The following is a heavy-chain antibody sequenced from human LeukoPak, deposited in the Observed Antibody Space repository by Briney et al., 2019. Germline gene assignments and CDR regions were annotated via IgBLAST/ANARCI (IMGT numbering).Heavy chain of an antibody. CDR2: IIPIFGTA. Sequence: SVKVSCKASGVTFSSYAISRVRQAPGQGLEWLGGIIPIFGTANYAQKFQGRVTITADESTSTAYMELSSLRSEDTAVYYCAREVAAADAYYYYGMDVWGKGTTVTVSS. V-gene: IGHV1-69*01. D-gene: IGHD6-13*01. CDR3: AREVAAADAYYYYGMDV. J-gene: IGHJ6*04. CDR1: GVTFSSYA.